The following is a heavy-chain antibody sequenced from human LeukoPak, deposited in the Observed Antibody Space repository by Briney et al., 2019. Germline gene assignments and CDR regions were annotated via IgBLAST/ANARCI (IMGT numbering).Heavy chain of an antibody. CDR1: GFTFSSYE. V-gene: IGHV3-48*03. Sequence: GGSLRLSCAASGFTFSSYEMNWVRQAPGKGLEWVSYISSSGSTIYYADSVKGRFTIPRDNAKNSLYLQMNSLRAEDTAVYYCARVGQAAELWWSPLGYFDYWGQGTLVTVSS. D-gene: IGHD2-21*01. CDR2: ISSSGSTI. CDR3: ARVGQAAELWWSPLGYFDY. J-gene: IGHJ4*02.